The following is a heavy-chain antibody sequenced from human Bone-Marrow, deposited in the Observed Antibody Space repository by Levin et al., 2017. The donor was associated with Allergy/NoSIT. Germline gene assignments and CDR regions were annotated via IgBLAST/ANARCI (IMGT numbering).Heavy chain of an antibody. J-gene: IGHJ6*02. D-gene: IGHD3-22*01. CDR2: ISGSNGYE. CDR3: ARDTNYDRSGYYYYYDGMDV. V-gene: IGHV3-21*01. CDR1: GFTFSSYS. Sequence: GGSLRLSCEASGFTFSSYSMTWVRQAPGKGLEWVSSISGSNGYEYYAESVKGRFTISRDNAKNSLHLQMNSLRVEDTAVYYCARDTNYDRSGYYYYYDGMDVWGPGTTVTVSS.